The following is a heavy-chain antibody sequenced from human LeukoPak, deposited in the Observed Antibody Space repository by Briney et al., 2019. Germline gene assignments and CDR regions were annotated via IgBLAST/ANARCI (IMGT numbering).Heavy chain of an antibody. Sequence: PGGSLRLSCAAPGFTVSTNYMNWVRQAPGKGLEWVSIIYSGRDTYYADSVKGRFTISRDNSKNTLYLQMNSLRAEDTAVYYCTRGPGSTWYSDYWGQGTLVTVSS. J-gene: IGHJ4*02. CDR1: GFTVSTNY. V-gene: IGHV3-66*02. CDR2: IYSGRDT. CDR3: TRGPGSTWYSDY. D-gene: IGHD6-13*01.